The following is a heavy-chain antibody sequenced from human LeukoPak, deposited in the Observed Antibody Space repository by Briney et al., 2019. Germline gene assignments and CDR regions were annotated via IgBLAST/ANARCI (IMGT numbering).Heavy chain of an antibody. CDR3: AKTSLWDGSGHYYYMDV. V-gene: IGHV1-24*01. D-gene: IGHD2-15*01. CDR2: FDPEDGET. Sequence: GASVKVSCKVSGYTLTELSMHWVRQAPGKGLEWMGGFDPEDGETIYAQKFQGRVTMTEDTSTDTAYMELSSLRAEDTAVYYCAKTSLWDGSGHYYYMDVWGKGTTVTISS. CDR1: GYTLTELS. J-gene: IGHJ6*03.